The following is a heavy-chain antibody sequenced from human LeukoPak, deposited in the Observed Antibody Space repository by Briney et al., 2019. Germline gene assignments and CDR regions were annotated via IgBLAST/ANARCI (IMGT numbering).Heavy chain of an antibody. V-gene: IGHV1-69*13. CDR3: ARGRITMIRCFDY. CDR2: IIPIFGTA. CDR1: GYTFTSYD. Sequence: SVKVSCKASGYTFTSYDINWVRQATGQGLEWMGGIIPIFGTANYAQKFQGRVTITADESTSTAYMELSSLRSEDTAVYYCARGRITMIRCFDYWGQGTLVTVSS. D-gene: IGHD3-22*01. J-gene: IGHJ4*02.